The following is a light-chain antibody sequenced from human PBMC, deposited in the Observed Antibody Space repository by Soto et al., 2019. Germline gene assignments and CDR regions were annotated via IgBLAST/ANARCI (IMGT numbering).Light chain of an antibody. CDR2: DVS. J-gene: IGLJ1*01. V-gene: IGLV2-14*03. CDR3: SSYTTSNTRQIV. CDR1: SSDVGGYNY. Sequence: QSVLTQPASVSGSPGQSITISCTGTSSDVGGYNYVSWYQHHPGKAPKLLIYDVSNRLSGISNRFSGSKSDNTASLTISGLQPEDEADYYCSSYTTSNTRQIVFGTGTKVTVL.